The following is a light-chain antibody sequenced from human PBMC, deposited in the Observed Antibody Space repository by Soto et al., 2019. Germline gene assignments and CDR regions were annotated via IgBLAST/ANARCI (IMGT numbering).Light chain of an antibody. CDR2: LGS. J-gene: IGKJ1*01. V-gene: IGKV2-28*01. CDR1: HSLLSSNGNNY. Sequence: DIVLTQSPLSLPVTPGEPACISCRCIHSLLSSNGNNYLDWYLQKPGQSPQLLIYLGSNRSSGVPDRFSGSGSGTDFTLKISRVEAEDVGVYYCMQALQTPRTFGQGTNVDIK. CDR3: MQALQTPRT.